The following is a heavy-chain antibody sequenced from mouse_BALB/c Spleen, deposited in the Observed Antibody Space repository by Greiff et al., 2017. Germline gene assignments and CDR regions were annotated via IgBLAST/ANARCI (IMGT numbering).Heavy chain of an antibody. V-gene: IGHV1-4*01. CDR3: ARDPDGYYRSYAMDY. Sequence: QVQLKESGAELARPGASVKMSCKASGYTFTSYTMHWVKQRPGQGLEWIGYINPSSGYTNYNQKFKDKATLTADKSSSTAYMQLSSLTSEDSAVYYCARDPDGYYRSYAMDYWGQGTSVTVSS. J-gene: IGHJ4*01. CDR2: INPSSGYT. CDR1: GYTFTSYT. D-gene: IGHD2-3*01.